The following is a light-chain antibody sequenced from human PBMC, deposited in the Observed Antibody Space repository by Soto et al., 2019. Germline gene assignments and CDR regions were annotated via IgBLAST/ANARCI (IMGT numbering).Light chain of an antibody. Sequence: QSVLTQSPSASASLGASVKLTCTLSSGHSSYAIAWHQQQPEKGPRYLMKLNSNGSHSKGDGIPDRFSASSCGAERYLTISSLQSEDEADYYCLTWGTGIGVFGGGTKLTVL. V-gene: IGLV4-69*01. CDR1: SGHSSYA. CDR3: LTWGTGIGV. CDR2: LNSNGSH. J-gene: IGLJ3*02.